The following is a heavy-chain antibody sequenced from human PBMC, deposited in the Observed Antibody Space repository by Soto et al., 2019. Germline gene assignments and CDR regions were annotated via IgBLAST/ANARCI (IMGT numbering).Heavy chain of an antibody. CDR3: VRFSGMDV. V-gene: IGHV3-74*01. J-gene: IGHJ6*02. Sequence: AGGSLRLSCAASGFTLSSYWMYWVRQAPGKGLVWVSRIKTDASDTAYADSAKGRFTISRDNAKNTLFLQMNSLRVEDTAVYYCVRFSGMDVWGQGTTVTVSS. CDR2: IKTDASDT. CDR1: GFTLSSYW.